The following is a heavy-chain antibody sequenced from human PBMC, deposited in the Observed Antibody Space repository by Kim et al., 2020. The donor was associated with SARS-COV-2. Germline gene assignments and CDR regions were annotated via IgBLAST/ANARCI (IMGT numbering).Heavy chain of an antibody. Sequence: SETLSLTCTVSGGSISSYYWSWIRQPPGKGLEWIGYIYYSGSTNYNPSLKSRVTISVDTSKNQFSLKLSSVTAAGTAVYYCARADGYGDSVGIWGQGTMVTVSS. D-gene: IGHD4-17*01. CDR1: GGSISSYY. CDR2: IYYSGST. J-gene: IGHJ3*02. CDR3: ARADGYGDSVGI. V-gene: IGHV4-59*01.